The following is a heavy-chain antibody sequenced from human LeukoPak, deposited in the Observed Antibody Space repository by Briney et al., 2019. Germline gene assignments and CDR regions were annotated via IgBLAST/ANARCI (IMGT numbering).Heavy chain of an antibody. Sequence: GGSLRLSCAASGFTFSSYWKTWVRQGPGKGLEWVANIKEDGSEIYYVGSVKGRFTISRDNAKNSVYLQMNSLRAEDTALYYCAKGVYSYPSWGQGTLVTASS. CDR1: GFTFSSYW. V-gene: IGHV3-7*01. D-gene: IGHD5-18*01. CDR2: IKEDGSEI. J-gene: IGHJ5*02. CDR3: AKGVYSYPS.